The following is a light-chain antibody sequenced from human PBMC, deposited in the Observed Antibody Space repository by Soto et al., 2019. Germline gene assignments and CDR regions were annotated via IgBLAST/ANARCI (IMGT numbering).Light chain of an antibody. CDR2: AAS. CDR3: QQADSFST. J-gene: IGKJ3*01. V-gene: IGKV1-12*01. Sequence: DIQMTQSPSSVSASIGDRVTITCRASQDISRWLAWYQQKPGKAPKLLIYAASSLQSGVPSRFSGSGSGTDFTLTISSLQPEDFATYYCQQADSFSTFGPGTKVDLK. CDR1: QDISRW.